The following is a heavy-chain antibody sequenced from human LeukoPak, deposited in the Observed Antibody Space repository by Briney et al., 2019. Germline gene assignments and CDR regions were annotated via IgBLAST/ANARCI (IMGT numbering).Heavy chain of an antibody. CDR1: GYPFTTYW. CDR3: ARRSSSGWGDLDY. D-gene: IGHD6-19*01. Sequence: GESLQISCKSSGYPFTTYWIGWVRQMPGKGLEWMGIIHPSDSDTKYSPSFEDQVTISVDKSITTTYLQWSRLEASDTAIYYCARRSSSGWGDLDYWGQGTLVTVSS. CDR2: IHPSDSDT. V-gene: IGHV5-51*01. J-gene: IGHJ4*02.